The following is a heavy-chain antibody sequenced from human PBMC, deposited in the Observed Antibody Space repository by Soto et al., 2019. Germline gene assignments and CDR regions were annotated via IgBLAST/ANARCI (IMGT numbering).Heavy chain of an antibody. CDR3: ARYSSNWFQTEGMDV. CDR2: IDTSGNT. CDR1: GGSISTYY. V-gene: IGHV4-4*07. Sequence: SETLSLTCTVSGGSISTYYWSWIRQPAGKGLEWIGRIDTSGNTNYNPSLKSRVTMSVDTSKKQFSLKLTSVTAADTAVYYCARYSSNWFQTEGMDVWGQGTTVT. J-gene: IGHJ6*02. D-gene: IGHD6-13*01.